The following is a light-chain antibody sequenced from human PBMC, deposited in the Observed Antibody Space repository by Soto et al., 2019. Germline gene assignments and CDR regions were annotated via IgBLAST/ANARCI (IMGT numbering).Light chain of an antibody. CDR3: SSYTSDSTLV. CDR1: STDVGGYSY. J-gene: IGLJ3*02. CDR2: EVS. V-gene: IGLV2-14*01. Sequence: QSALTQPASVSGSPGQSIAISCTGTSTDVGGYSYVSWYQQHPGKAPKLMIYEVSNRPSGVSNRFSGAKSGNTASLTISGLQAEDEADYYCSSYTSDSTLVFDGGTKLTVL.